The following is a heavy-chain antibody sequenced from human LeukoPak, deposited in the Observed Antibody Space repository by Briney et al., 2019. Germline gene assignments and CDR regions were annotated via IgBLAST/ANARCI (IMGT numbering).Heavy chain of an antibody. CDR1: GYTFSKFV. V-gene: IGHV1-18*01. CDR3: ARDLESDEGDYGDVLPGY. J-gene: IGHJ4*02. CDR2: ISVKHGTT. Sequence: ASVRVSCKTSGYTFSKFVITWVRQAPGQGLESMGWISVKHGTTHYVDKFHDRLTLTTDTSTRTASMELKSLTSDDTAVYYCARDLESDEGDYGDVLPGYWGQGTLVTVSS. D-gene: IGHD4-17*01.